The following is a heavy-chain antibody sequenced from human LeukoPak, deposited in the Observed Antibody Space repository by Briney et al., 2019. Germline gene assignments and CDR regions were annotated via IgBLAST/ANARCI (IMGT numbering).Heavy chain of an antibody. D-gene: IGHD4-17*01. Sequence: GGSLRLSCAASGFSFGSHPMNWVRQAPGKGLEWVSYISSSSSTIHYADSVKGRFTISRDNAKNSLYLQMNSLRAEDTAVYYCASSWTTVTSSFDYWGQGTLVTVSS. V-gene: IGHV3-48*04. CDR2: ISSSSSTI. J-gene: IGHJ4*02. CDR3: ASSWTTVTSSFDY. CDR1: GFSFGSHP.